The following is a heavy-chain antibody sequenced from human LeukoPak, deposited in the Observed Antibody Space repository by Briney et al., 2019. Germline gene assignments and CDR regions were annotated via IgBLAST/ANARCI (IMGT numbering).Heavy chain of an antibody. D-gene: IGHD1-26*01. CDR1: GFTFRSYE. V-gene: IGHV3-48*03. J-gene: IGHJ4*02. CDR2: LSSSGSAF. Sequence: GGSLRLSCEDSGFTFRSYEMNWVRQAPGKGLEWIAYLSSSGSAFSYADSVKGRFTIARDNAKNSLYLQMNSLKNEDTAVYYCVTEVSGSFPTWGQGTLVTVSS. CDR3: VTEVSGSFPT.